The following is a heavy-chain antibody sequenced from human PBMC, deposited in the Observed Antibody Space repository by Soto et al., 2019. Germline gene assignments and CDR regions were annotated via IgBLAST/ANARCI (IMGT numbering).Heavy chain of an antibody. CDR1: GGSISSSNW. D-gene: IGHD4-17*01. CDR3: ATFGDSVYYYYYGMDV. J-gene: IGHJ6*02. V-gene: IGHV4-4*02. CDR2: IYHSGST. Sequence: KSSETLSLTCAVSGGSISSSNWWSWVRQPPGKGLEWIGEIYHSGSTNYNPSLKSRVTISVDKSKNQFSLKLSSVTAADTAVYYCATFGDSVYYYYYGMDVWGQGTTVTVSS.